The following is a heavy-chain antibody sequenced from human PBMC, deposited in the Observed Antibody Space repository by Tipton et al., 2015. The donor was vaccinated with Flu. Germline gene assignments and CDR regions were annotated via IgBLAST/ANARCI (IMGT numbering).Heavy chain of an antibody. CDR2: IYTSGST. D-gene: IGHD1-26*01. Sequence: LRLSCTVSGGSLSSFYWSWIRQPAGKGLEWIGRIYTSGSTKYNPSLKSRVTISVDTSKNQFSLKLSSVTAADTAVYYCARYGTYDGSRYFQHWGQGTLVTVSS. CDR3: ARYGTYDGSRYFQH. J-gene: IGHJ1*01. CDR1: GGSLSSFY. V-gene: IGHV4-4*07.